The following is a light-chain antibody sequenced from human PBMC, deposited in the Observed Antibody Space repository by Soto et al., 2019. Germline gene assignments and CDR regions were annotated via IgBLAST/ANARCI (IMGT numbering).Light chain of an antibody. J-gene: IGLJ1*01. CDR1: SSDVGNYNY. CDR2: EVT. V-gene: IGLV2-14*01. CDR3: SSYRSPTTYV. Sequence: QSVLTQPASVSGSPGQSVTISCTGTSSDVGNYNYVSWYQQHPGKAPKLMIYEVTNRPSGVSNRFSGSKSGNTASLTISGLQAEDEADYYCSSYRSPTTYVFGTGTQLTVL.